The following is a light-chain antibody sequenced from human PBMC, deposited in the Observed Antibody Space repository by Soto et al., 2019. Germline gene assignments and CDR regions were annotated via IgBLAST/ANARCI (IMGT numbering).Light chain of an antibody. CDR1: QSISSW. V-gene: IGKV1-5*01. Sequence: DIQMTQSPSTLSASVGDRVTITCRASQSISSWLAWYQQKPGKAPKLLIYDASSLESGVPSRFSGSGSGTEFTLTISSLQPDYFATYYCQQYNSYPYPFGQGTKLEIK. CDR2: DAS. J-gene: IGKJ2*01. CDR3: QQYNSYPYP.